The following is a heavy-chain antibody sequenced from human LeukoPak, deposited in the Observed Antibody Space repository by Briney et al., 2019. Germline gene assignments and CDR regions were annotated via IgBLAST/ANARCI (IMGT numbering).Heavy chain of an antibody. CDR3: ARVGGSSGWYHRPGGPYELDY. CDR1: GFTFSSYE. D-gene: IGHD6-19*01. V-gene: IGHV3-48*03. Sequence: GGSLRLSCAASGFTFSSYEMNWVRQAPGKGLEWVSYISSSGSTIYYADSVKGRFTISRDNAKNSLYLQMNSLRAEDTAVYHCARVGGSSGWYHRPGGPYELDYWGQGTLVAVSS. CDR2: ISSSGSTI. J-gene: IGHJ4*02.